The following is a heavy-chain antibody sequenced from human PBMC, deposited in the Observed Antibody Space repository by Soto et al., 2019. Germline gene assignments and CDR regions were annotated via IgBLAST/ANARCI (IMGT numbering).Heavy chain of an antibody. CDR3: AMGEAVVVVAATLVTPYDY. V-gene: IGHV1-8*01. CDR2: MNPNSGNT. J-gene: IGHJ4*02. D-gene: IGHD2-15*01. Sequence: QVQLVQSGAEVKKPGASVKVSCKASGYTFTSYDINWVRQATGQGLEWMGWMNPNSGNTGYAQKFQGRVTMTRNTAISTAYMELSSLRSEDTAVYYCAMGEAVVVVAATLVTPYDYWGQGALVTVS. CDR1: GYTFTSYD.